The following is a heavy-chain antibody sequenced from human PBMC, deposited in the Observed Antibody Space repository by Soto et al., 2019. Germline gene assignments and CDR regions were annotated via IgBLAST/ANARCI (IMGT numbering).Heavy chain of an antibody. CDR3: ARDQPGYSYGYGLGY. D-gene: IGHD5-18*01. J-gene: IGHJ4*02. CDR2: ISSSSSYI. V-gene: IGHV3-21*01. Sequence: EVQLVESGGGLVKPGGSLRLSCAASGFTFSRYSMNWVRQAPGKGLEWVSSISSSSSYIYYADSVKGRFTISRDNAKNSLYLQMNSLRAEDTAVSYCARDQPGYSYGYGLGYWGQGTLVTVSS. CDR1: GFTFSRYS.